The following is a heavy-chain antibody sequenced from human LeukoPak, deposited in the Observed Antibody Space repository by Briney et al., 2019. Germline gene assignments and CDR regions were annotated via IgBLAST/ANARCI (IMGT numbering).Heavy chain of an antibody. Sequence: GGSLRLSCAASGFTFASYAMTWVRQAPGQGLEWVSTISGSDGSTYYADSVKGRFTISRDNSDNTVHLQLNSLRADDTAIYYCAKEVLLSYGDYTYVDYWGRGTLATVSS. CDR2: ISGSDGST. V-gene: IGHV3-23*01. CDR3: AKEVLLSYGDYTYVDY. CDR1: GFTFASYA. J-gene: IGHJ4*02. D-gene: IGHD4-17*01.